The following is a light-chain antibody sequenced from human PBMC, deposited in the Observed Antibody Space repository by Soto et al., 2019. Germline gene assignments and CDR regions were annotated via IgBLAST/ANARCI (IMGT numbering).Light chain of an antibody. Sequence: DIQLTQSPSFLSASVGGRVTLTCRASQAISRHLAWYQQKPGKAPNLLIYCASTLQSGVPSRFSGSGSGTQLALTIINLPPEDFSTYYCQQLNSYPLTFGPGTTVDL. CDR2: CAS. J-gene: IGKJ3*01. V-gene: IGKV1-9*01. CDR3: QQLNSYPLT. CDR1: QAISRH.